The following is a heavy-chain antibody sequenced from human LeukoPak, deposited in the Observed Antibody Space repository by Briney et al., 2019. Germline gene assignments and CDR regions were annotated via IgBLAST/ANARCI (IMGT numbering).Heavy chain of an antibody. CDR3: ARVRYDSSGYFYYYYYYGMDV. Sequence: ASVKVSCKASGYTFTSYGISWVRQAPGQGLEWMGWISAYNGNTNYAQKLQGRVTMTTDTSTSTAYMELSSLRSEDTAVYYCARVRYDSSGYFYYYYYYGMDVWGQGTTVTVSS. V-gene: IGHV1-18*01. CDR2: ISAYNGNT. CDR1: GYTFTSYG. J-gene: IGHJ6*02. D-gene: IGHD3-22*01.